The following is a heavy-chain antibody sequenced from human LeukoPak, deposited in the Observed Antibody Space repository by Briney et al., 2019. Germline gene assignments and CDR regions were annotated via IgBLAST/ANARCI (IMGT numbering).Heavy chain of an antibody. CDR3: SRGPRRVDY. D-gene: IGHD6-25*01. CDR2: ISGSGHDI. CDR1: GFPFSDYY. V-gene: IGHV3-11*01. Sequence: GGSLRLSCAGSGFPFSDYYMTWIRQAPGKGLEWLAYISGSGHDISYTDSVKGRFTISRDNAKNSLYLQMNSLRVEDTAVYYCSRGPRRVDYWGQGTLVTVSS. J-gene: IGHJ4*02.